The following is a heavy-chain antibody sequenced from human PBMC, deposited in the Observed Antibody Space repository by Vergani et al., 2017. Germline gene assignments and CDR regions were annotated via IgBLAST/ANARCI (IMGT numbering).Heavy chain of an antibody. CDR2: INPDDSHI. V-gene: IGHV5-51*03. CDR3: ARAGLVVGFQH. J-gene: IGHJ1*01. CDR1: GYSFNSYS. Sequence: EVQLVQSGAEVKKPAESLKISCKGSGYSFNSYSICWVRQMPGKGLEWMGIINPDDSHIRYSPSFQDQVTISADKSTSTAYLEWSSLKASDTAINYCARAGLVVGFQHWGEGTLVTVSS. D-gene: IGHD3-22*01.